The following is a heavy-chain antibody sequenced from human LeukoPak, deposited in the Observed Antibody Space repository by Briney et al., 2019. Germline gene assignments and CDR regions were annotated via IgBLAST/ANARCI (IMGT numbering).Heavy chain of an antibody. CDR3: GGSGYLYCFQL. Sequence: PSETLSLTCTVYLCSISSHHWSRIRQPAGKGLEWIGRIYTSGSTNYNPSLKSRVTMSEDTSKNQFSLKLSSVPAADTAVYHCGGSGYLYCFQLGGQGTLVTVSS. D-gene: IGHD3-22*01. V-gene: IGHV4-4*07. CDR1: LCSISSHH. CDR2: IYTSGST. J-gene: IGHJ4*02.